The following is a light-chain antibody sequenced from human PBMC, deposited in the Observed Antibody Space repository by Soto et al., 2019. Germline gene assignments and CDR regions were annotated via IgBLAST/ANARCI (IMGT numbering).Light chain of an antibody. Sequence: EIVMTQSPATLSVSPGERASLSCRASQSVSSNLAWYQQKPGQAPRLLIYGASTRATGIPARFSGSGSGTEFTLTISSLQSEDFAVYYCQQYNNWPFTLGPGNKVDIK. CDR3: QQYNNWPFT. CDR1: QSVSSN. V-gene: IGKV3-15*01. J-gene: IGKJ3*01. CDR2: GAS.